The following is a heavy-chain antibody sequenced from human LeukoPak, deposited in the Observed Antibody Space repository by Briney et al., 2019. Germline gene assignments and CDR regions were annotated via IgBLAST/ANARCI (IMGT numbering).Heavy chain of an antibody. J-gene: IGHJ6*02. V-gene: IGHV1-18*04. D-gene: IGHD6-13*01. CDR1: GYTFTGYY. Sequence: ASVKVSCKASGYTFTGYYMHWVRQAPGQGLEWMGWISAYNGNTNYAQKLQGRVTMTTDTSTSTAYMELRSLRSDDTAVYYCARDTPPLIAAARTYYYGMDVWGQGTTVTVSS. CDR3: ARDTPPLIAAARTYYYGMDV. CDR2: ISAYNGNT.